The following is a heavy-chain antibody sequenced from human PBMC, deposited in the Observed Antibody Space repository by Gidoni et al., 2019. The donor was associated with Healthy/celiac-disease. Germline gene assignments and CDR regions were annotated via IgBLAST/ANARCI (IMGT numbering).Heavy chain of an antibody. CDR3: ARDSGYCSSTSCPTRGMDV. CDR2: IIPIFGTA. CDR1: GGTFSSYA. D-gene: IGHD2-2*01. Sequence: QVQLVQSGAEVKKPGSSVKASCKASGGTFSSYAISCVRQAPGQGLEWMGGIIPIFGTANYAQKFQGRVTITADESTSTAYMELSSLRSEDTAVYYCARDSGYCSSTSCPTRGMDVWGQGTTVTVSS. J-gene: IGHJ6*02. V-gene: IGHV1-69*01.